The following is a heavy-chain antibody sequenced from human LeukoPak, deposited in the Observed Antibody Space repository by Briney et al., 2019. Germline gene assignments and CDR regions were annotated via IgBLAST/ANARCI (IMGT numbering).Heavy chain of an antibody. J-gene: IGHJ6*02. CDR2: IYYSGST. Sequence: SETLSLTCTVSGVSISSYYWSWIRQPPGKGLEWIGYIYYSGSTNYNPSLKSRVTISVDTSKNQFSLKLSSVTAADTAVYYCARGAMVRGVIYYYYGMDVWGQGTTVTVSS. CDR3: ARGAMVRGVIYYYYGMDV. V-gene: IGHV4-59*01. D-gene: IGHD3-10*01. CDR1: GVSISSYY.